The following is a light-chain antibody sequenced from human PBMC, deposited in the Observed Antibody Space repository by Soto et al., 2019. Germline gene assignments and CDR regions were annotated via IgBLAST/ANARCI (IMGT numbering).Light chain of an antibody. CDR2: DAS. CDR1: QNIGTS. J-gene: IGKJ1*01. CDR3: LQHHSYPWT. V-gene: IGKV1-5*01. Sequence: DIQMTQSPSTLSASVGDRVTITCRASQNIGTSLAWYQQTPGKAPKLLISDASTLESGVPSRFGGSGSGTEFTLSISSVEPEDFATYYCLQHHSYPWTFGQGTKVDIK.